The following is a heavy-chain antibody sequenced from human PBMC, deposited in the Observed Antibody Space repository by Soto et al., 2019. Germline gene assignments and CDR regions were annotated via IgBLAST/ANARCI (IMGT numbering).Heavy chain of an antibody. J-gene: IGHJ6*02. D-gene: IGHD2-15*01. CDR2: ISGSGGST. V-gene: IGHV3-23*01. Sequence: GGSLRLSCAASGFTFSSYAMSWVRQAPGKGLEWVSAISGSGGSTYYADSVKGRFTISRDNSKNTLYLQMNSLRAEDTAVYYCAKVRGVVAAPRARRDYYYYGMDVWGQGTTVTVSS. CDR1: GFTFSSYA. CDR3: AKVRGVVAAPRARRDYYYYGMDV.